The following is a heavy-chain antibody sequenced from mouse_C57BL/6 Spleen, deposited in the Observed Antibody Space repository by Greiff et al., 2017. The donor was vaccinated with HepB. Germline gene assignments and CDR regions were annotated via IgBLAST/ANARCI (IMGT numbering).Heavy chain of an antibody. J-gene: IGHJ2*01. CDR1: GYTFTSYW. CDR2: IHPNSGST. Sequence: QVQLQQPGAELVKPGASVKLSCKASGYTFTSYWMHWVKQRPGQGLEWIGMIHPNSGSTNYNEKFKSKATLTVDKSSSTAYMQLSSLTSEDSAVYYCARSFITTVVEVFDYWGQGTTLTVSS. D-gene: IGHD1-1*01. V-gene: IGHV1-64*01. CDR3: ARSFITTVVEVFDY.